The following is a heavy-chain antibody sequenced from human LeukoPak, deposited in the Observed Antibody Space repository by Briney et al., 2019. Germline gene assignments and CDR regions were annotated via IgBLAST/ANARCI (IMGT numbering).Heavy chain of an antibody. Sequence: SETLSLTCTVSGDSISSSSYYWGWIRQPPGKGLEWIGSIYYSGSTYYNPSLKSRVTISVDTSKNQFSLKLSSVTAADTAVYYCARQTHIVVVVAAINWFDPWGQGTLVTVSS. J-gene: IGHJ5*02. D-gene: IGHD2-15*01. V-gene: IGHV4-39*01. CDR1: GDSISSSSYY. CDR2: IYYSGST. CDR3: ARQTHIVVVVAAINWFDP.